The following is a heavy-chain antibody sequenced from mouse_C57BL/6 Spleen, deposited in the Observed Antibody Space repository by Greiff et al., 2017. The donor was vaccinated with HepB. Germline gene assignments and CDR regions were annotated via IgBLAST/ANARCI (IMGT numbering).Heavy chain of an antibody. J-gene: IGHJ1*03. D-gene: IGHD1-1*01. CDR1: GYTFTSYW. CDR2: IHPNSGST. V-gene: IGHV1-64*01. Sequence: QVQLQQSGAELVKPGASVKLSCKASGYTFTSYWMHWVKQRPGQGLEWIGMIHPNSGSTNYNEKFKSKATLTVDKSSSTAYMQLSSLTSEDSAVYYCARGNYYGSSRYWYFDVWGTGTTVTVSS. CDR3: ARGNYYGSSRYWYFDV.